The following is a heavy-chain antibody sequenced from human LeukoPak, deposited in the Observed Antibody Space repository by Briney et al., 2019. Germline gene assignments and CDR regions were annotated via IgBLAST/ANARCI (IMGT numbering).Heavy chain of an antibody. CDR1: GFTFSNYW. D-gene: IGHD6-13*01. V-gene: IGHV3-7*01. Sequence: GGSLTLSCAVSGFTFSNYWMSWVRQAPGKGLEWVADIKKDGSEKNQVDSVKGRFTISRDNAKNSLYLQMNSLRVEDTAVYYCARGQLGHWGQGTLVTVSS. CDR2: IKKDGSEK. J-gene: IGHJ5*02. CDR3: ARGQLGH.